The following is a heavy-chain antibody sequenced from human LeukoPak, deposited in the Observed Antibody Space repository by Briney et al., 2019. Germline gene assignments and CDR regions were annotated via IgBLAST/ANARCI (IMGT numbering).Heavy chain of an antibody. J-gene: IGHJ4*02. CDR1: GYTFTSYG. CDR3: ARDIRTYYYDSSGYSLDY. V-gene: IGHV1-18*01. CDR2: ISAYNGNT. Sequence: ASVKVSCKASGYTFTSYGFTWVRQAPGQGLEWMGWISAYNGNTNYAQKLQGRVTMTTDTSTSTAYMELRSLRSDDTAVYYCARDIRTYYYDSSGYSLDYWGQGTLVTVSS. D-gene: IGHD3-22*01.